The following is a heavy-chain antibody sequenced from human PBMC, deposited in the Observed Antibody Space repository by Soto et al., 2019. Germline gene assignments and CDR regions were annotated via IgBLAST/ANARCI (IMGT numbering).Heavy chain of an antibody. D-gene: IGHD6-19*01. CDR2: ISYDENNR. V-gene: IGHV3-30-3*01. CDR3: ARNIAGAGTPEFDY. J-gene: IGHJ4*02. Sequence: GSLRLSCAASGFIFIRFTMHLGRQAPGKGLEWVAVISYDENNRYYADSVKGRFTISRDNSKNTLYLQMNSLRAEDTAVYYCARNIAGAGTPEFDYWGQGTLVSVSS. CDR1: GFIFIRFT.